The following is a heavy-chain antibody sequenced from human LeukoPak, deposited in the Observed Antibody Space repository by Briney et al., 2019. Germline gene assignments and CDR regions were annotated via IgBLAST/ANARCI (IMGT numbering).Heavy chain of an antibody. Sequence: PGGSLRLSCAASGFIFDDYAMHWVRQAPGKGLEWVSGISWNSGSIGYADSVKGRFTISRDNAKNSLYLQMNSLRAEDTALYYCAKDTYYDSSGPFDYWGQGTLVTVSS. J-gene: IGHJ4*02. CDR2: ISWNSGSI. CDR3: AKDTYYDSSGPFDY. D-gene: IGHD3-22*01. CDR1: GFIFDDYA. V-gene: IGHV3-9*01.